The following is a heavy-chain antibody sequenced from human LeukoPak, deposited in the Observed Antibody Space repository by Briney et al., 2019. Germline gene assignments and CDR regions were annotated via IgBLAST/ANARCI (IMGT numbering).Heavy chain of an antibody. J-gene: IGHJ4*02. V-gene: IGHV4-61*08. CDR3: ARDYYSSGWYDY. CDR2: IYYSGST. CDR1: DDSISSGAYY. Sequence: PSQTLSLTCTVSDDSISSGAYYWSWIRQPPGKGLEWIGYIYYSGSTNYNPSLKSRVTISVDTSKNQFSLKLSSVTAADTAVYYCARDYYSSGWYDYWGQGTLVTVSS. D-gene: IGHD6-19*01.